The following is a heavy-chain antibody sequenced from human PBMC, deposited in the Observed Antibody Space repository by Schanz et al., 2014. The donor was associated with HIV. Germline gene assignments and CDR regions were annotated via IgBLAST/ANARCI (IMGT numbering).Heavy chain of an antibody. V-gene: IGHV3-33*03. CDR1: GYSFSTYG. J-gene: IGHJ4*02. CDR2: IWHDGSNK. CDR3: AKERITIFGVVITPYFDY. D-gene: IGHD3-3*01. Sequence: QVLLVESGGGVVQPGRSLRLSCAASGYSFSTYGMYWVRQAPGKGLEWVADIWHDGSNKNYADSVKGRFTISRDNSRNTVYLQMDSLRVEDTAVYYCAKERITIFGVVITPYFDYWGQGTLVTVSS.